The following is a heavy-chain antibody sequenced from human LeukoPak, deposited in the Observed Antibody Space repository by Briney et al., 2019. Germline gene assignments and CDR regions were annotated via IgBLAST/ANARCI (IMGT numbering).Heavy chain of an antibody. CDR1: GFTFSDYA. Sequence: GGSLRLSCAASGFTFSDYALGWVRQAPGRGLEWVATLSGSGAGTYYSDSVQGRFTISRDNSKDTLYLQLNSLRAEDTAVYYCAKNRGAGSHYYYHMNVWGKGTTVTVSS. V-gene: IGHV3-23*01. J-gene: IGHJ6*03. CDR3: AKNRGAGSHYYYHMNV. D-gene: IGHD1-26*01. CDR2: LSGSGAGT.